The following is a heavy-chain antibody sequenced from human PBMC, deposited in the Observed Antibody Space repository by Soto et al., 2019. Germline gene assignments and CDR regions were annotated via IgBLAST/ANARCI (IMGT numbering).Heavy chain of an antibody. Sequence: GGSLRLSCAASGFTFDNCDMHWVRQAPGKGLEWVSGISWDSGTIGYADSVKGRFIISRDDAKNSLYLQMNSLRGEDTALYYCVQGRYPTMATPLDHWGQGTLVTVSS. J-gene: IGHJ5*02. CDR2: ISWDSGTI. V-gene: IGHV3-9*01. CDR1: GFTFDNCD. D-gene: IGHD5-12*01. CDR3: VQGRYPTMATPLDH.